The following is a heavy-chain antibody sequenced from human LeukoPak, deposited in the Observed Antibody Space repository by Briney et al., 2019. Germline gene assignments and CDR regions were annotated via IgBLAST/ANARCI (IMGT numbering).Heavy chain of an antibody. J-gene: IGHJ5*02. Sequence: SETLSLTCAVYGGSFSGYYWSWIRQPPGKGLEWIGEINHSGSTNYNPSLKSRVTISVDTSKNQFSLKLSSVTAADTAVYYCARGKPRITLSSSWYVGSSWFDPWGQGTLVTVSS. CDR1: GGSFSGYY. CDR3: ARGKPRITLSSSWYVGSSWFDP. V-gene: IGHV4-34*01. D-gene: IGHD6-13*01. CDR2: INHSGST.